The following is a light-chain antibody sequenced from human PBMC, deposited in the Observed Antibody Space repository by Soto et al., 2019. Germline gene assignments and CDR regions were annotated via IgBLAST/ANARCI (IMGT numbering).Light chain of an antibody. J-gene: IGLJ2*01. CDR1: SSNIGAGYD. Sequence: QSVLTQPPSVSGAPGQRVTISCTGSSSNIGAGYDVHWYQQLPGTAPKLLIYGNSNRPSGVPDRFSGSKSGTSASLAITGFQAEDAADYYCQSYDSSLIPRLVFGGGTNLTVL. CDR2: GNS. CDR3: QSYDSSLIPRLV. V-gene: IGLV1-40*01.